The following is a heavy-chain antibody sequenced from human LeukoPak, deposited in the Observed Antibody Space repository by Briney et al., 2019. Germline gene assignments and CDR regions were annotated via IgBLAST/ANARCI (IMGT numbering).Heavy chain of an antibody. CDR2: IIPIFGIA. CDR1: GGTFSSYA. CDR3: ARSQAVAGTHPYYFDY. Sequence: SVKVSCKASGGTFSSYAISWVRQAPGQGLEWMGRIIPIFGIANYAQKFQGRVTITADKSTSTAYMELSSLRSENTAVYYCARSQAVAGTHPYYFDYWGQGTLVTVSS. D-gene: IGHD6-19*01. V-gene: IGHV1-69*04. J-gene: IGHJ4*02.